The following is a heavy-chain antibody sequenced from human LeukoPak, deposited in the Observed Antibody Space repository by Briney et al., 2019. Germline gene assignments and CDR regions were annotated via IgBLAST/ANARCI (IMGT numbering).Heavy chain of an antibody. V-gene: IGHV7-4-1*02. D-gene: IGHD4-17*01. CDR2: INTNTGNP. J-gene: IGHJ3*02. Sequence: ASVKVSCKASGYTFTSYAMNWVRQAPGQGLEWMGWINTNTGNPTYAQGFTGRFVFSLDTSVSTAYLQISSLKAEDTAVYYCARLNDYGDYEPTQYERAFDIWGQGTMVTVSS. CDR3: ARLNDYGDYEPTQYERAFDI. CDR1: GYTFTSYA.